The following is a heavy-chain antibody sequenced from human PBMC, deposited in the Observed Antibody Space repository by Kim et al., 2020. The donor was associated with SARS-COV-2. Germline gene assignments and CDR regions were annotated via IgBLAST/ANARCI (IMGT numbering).Heavy chain of an antibody. CDR1: GFIFTDYN. CDR3: ARSVGDCDSNSCYDAYYGLDV. CDR2: ISWDGGNS. D-gene: IGHD2-2*01. V-gene: IGHV3-43*01. J-gene: IGHJ6*04. Sequence: GGSLRLSCAASGFIFTDYNMHWLRQRPGKGLEWVAFISWDGGNSYSADSVKGRFTISRDSTKNSLYLQMNSLTTEDSALYFCARSVGDCDSNSCYDAYYGLDVWGKGATVIVSS.